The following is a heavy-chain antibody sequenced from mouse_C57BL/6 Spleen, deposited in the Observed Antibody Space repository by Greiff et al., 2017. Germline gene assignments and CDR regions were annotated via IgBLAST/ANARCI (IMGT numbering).Heavy chain of an antibody. CDR1: GYTFTDYY. D-gene: IGHD1-1*01. V-gene: IGHV1-26*01. J-gene: IGHJ2*01. CDR2: INPNNGGT. CDR3: ERGSSSYYY. Sequence: VQLQQSGPELVKPGASVKISCKASGYTFTDYYMNWVKQSHGKSLEWIGDINPNNGGTSYNQKFKGKATLTVDTSSSTAYMELRSLTSEDSAVYYCERGSSSYYYWGQGTTLTVSS.